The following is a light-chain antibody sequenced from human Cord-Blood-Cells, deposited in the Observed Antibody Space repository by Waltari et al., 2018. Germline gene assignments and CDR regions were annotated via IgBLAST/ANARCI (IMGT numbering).Light chain of an antibody. CDR1: SSDVGGYNY. CDR3: SSYTSSSTHV. Sequence: QSALTQPASVSGSPGQSITISCTGTSSDVGGYNYVPWYQQNPGKAPNVLLYDVSNRPSGVSNRFSGSKSGNTASLTISGLQAEDEADYYCSSYTSSSTHVFGTGTKGTVL. CDR2: DVS. V-gene: IGLV2-14*01. J-gene: IGLJ1*01.